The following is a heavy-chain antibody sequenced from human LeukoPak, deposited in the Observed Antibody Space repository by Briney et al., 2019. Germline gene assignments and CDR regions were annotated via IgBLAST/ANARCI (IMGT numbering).Heavy chain of an antibody. D-gene: IGHD6-6*01. Sequence: SETLSLTCTVSGGSISSSSYYWGWIRQPPGKGLEWIGSIYYSGSTYYNPSLKSRVTISVDTSKNQFSLKLSSVTAADTAVYYCARELAAHRSADYWGQGTLVTVSS. V-gene: IGHV4-39*07. CDR3: ARELAAHRSADY. CDR1: GGSISSSSYY. CDR2: IYYSGST. J-gene: IGHJ4*02.